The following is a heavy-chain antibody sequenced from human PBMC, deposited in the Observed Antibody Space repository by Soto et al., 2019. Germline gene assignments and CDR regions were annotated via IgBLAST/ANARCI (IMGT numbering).Heavy chain of an antibody. V-gene: IGHV3-21*01. CDR3: ARVADYGEYQPNWFDP. D-gene: IGHD4-17*01. Sequence: EVQLVESGGGLVKPGGSLRLSCAASGFTFSSYSLNWVRQAPGERLEWISCISASSTYIYYADSVRGLVTISRDNAKNSLYLQMNSLRADDTAVYYCARVADYGEYQPNWFDPWGQGTLVTASS. CDR2: ISASSTYI. CDR1: GFTFSSYS. J-gene: IGHJ5*02.